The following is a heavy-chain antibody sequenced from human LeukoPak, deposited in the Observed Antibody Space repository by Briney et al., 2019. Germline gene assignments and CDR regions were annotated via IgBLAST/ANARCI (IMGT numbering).Heavy chain of an antibody. Sequence: GGSLRLSCAASGFTFSRYGIHWVRQAPGKGLEWVAVISVDGSNKYYADFVKGRFTISRDNSKNTLYLQMNGLRVEDTAMYYCAREYGSGSFFGYWGQGTLVTVSS. CDR2: ISVDGSNK. CDR3: AREYGSGSFFGY. CDR1: GFTFSRYG. D-gene: IGHD3-10*01. J-gene: IGHJ4*02. V-gene: IGHV3-30*03.